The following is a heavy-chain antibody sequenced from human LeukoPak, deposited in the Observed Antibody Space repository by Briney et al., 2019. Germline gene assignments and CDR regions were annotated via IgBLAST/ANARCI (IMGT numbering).Heavy chain of an antibody. Sequence: ASVKVSCKASGYTFSSYGISWVRQAPGQGLEWMGWISAYNGNTNYRQQLQGRVTMTTDTPTSTAYMDLRSLRSDDTAIYYCARDSPDGSGTYYNDSPDYWGQGTLVTVSS. CDR1: GYTFSSYG. CDR3: ARDSPDGSGTYYNDSPDY. D-gene: IGHD3-10*01. J-gene: IGHJ4*02. V-gene: IGHV1-18*01. CDR2: ISAYNGNT.